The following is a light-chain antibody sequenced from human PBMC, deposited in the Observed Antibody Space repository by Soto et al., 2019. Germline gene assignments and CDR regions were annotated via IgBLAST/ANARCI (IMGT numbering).Light chain of an antibody. V-gene: IGKV3-20*01. CDR3: QQYGGSPRIT. J-gene: IGKJ5*01. CDR1: QSISSW. Sequence: TDSPSTLSASVGDRVTITCRSSQSISSWLAWYQQRPGQPPRLLIYGASNRATGIPDRFSGSGSGTDFTLIINRLEPEDVAIYYCQQYGGSPRITFGQGTRLEIK. CDR2: GAS.